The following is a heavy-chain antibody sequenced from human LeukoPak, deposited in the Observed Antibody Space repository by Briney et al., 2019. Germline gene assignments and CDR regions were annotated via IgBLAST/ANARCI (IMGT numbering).Heavy chain of an antibody. CDR3: ARDGGYSYGYKY. J-gene: IGHJ4*02. CDR2: IYYSGST. Sequence: SETLSLTCTVSGGPISIYYWSWIRQPPGKGLEWIGYIYYSGSTNYNPSLKSRVTISVDTSKNQFSLKLSSVTAADTAVYYCARDGGYSYGYKYWGQGTLVTVSS. V-gene: IGHV4-59*01. CDR1: GGPISIYY. D-gene: IGHD5-18*01.